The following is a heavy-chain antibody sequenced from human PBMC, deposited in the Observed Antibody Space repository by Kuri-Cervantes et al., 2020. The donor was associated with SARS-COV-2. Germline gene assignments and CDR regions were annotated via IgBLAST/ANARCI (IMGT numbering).Heavy chain of an antibody. V-gene: IGHV4-61*02. CDR3: AGDLGPPYAFDI. J-gene: IGHJ3*02. CDR2: IYTSGST. CDR1: GGSISSGSYY. Sequence: SETLSLTCTVSGGSISSGSYYWSWIRQPAGKGLEWIGRIYTSGSTNYNPSLKSRVTISVDTSKNQFSLKLSSVTAADTAVYYCAGDLGPPYAFDIWGQGTMVTVSS.